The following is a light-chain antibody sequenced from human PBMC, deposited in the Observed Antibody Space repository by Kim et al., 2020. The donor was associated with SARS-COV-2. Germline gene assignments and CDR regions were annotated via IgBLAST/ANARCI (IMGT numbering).Light chain of an antibody. Sequence: DIVLTQSPLSLPVTPGEPASISCRSSQNLLHSNGFNYLDWYLQKPGQSPQLLIYLGSSRASGVPDRFSGSGSGTDFTLKISRVEAEDVGVYYCMQVLQTPLFTFGPGTKVDIK. CDR3: MQVLQTPLFT. CDR2: LGS. CDR1: QNLLHSNGFNY. V-gene: IGKV2-28*01. J-gene: IGKJ3*01.